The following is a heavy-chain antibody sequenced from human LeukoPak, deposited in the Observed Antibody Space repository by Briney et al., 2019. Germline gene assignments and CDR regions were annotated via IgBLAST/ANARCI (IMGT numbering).Heavy chain of an antibody. V-gene: IGHV3-66*01. J-gene: IGHJ4*02. Sequence: GGSLRLSCAASGFTVSSNYMSWVRQAPGKGLEWVSVIYSGGSTYYADSVKGRFTISRDNSKNTLYLQMNSLRAEDTAVYYCARYVSSSWYLSYFDYWGQGTLVTVSS. CDR2: IYSGGST. CDR1: GFTVSSNY. CDR3: ARYVSSSWYLSYFDY. D-gene: IGHD6-13*01.